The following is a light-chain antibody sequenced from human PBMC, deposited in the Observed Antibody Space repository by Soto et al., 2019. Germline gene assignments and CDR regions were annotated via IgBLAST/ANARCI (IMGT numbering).Light chain of an antibody. CDR2: GAS. Sequence: EIVMTQSRATLSLSPGERATLSCRASQSVSSYLAWYQQKPGEAPRLLIYGASSVATGIPARFSGSGSGTEFTLTISRLQSEDFAVYYCQQYNNWPRTFGGGTKVDIK. J-gene: IGKJ4*02. V-gene: IGKV3-15*01. CDR3: QQYNNWPRT. CDR1: QSVSSY.